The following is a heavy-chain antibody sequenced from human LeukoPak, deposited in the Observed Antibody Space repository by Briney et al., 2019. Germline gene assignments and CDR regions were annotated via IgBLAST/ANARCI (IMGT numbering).Heavy chain of an antibody. CDR3: ARDSTHTDY. D-gene: IGHD2-2*01. CDR2: ISGSGGSS. V-gene: IGHV3-23*01. CDR1: GFTFSSYA. J-gene: IGHJ4*02. Sequence: GGSLRLSCTVSGFTFSSYAMSWVRQAPGKGLEWVSVISGSGGSSFYADSVKGRFTISRDNSKNTLYLQMNSLRADDTAVYYCARDSTHTDYWGQGTLVTVSS.